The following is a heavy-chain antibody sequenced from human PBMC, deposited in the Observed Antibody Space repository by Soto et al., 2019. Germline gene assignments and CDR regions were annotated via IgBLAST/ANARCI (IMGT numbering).Heavy chain of an antibody. CDR3: AHKGPDDWPLDY. D-gene: IGHD3-9*01. CDR2: INAGNGNT. J-gene: IGHJ4*02. V-gene: IGHV1-3*01. CDR1: GYTFTSYA. Sequence: GASVKVSCKASGYTFTSYAMHWVRQAPGQRLEWMGWINAGNGNTKYSQKFQGRVTITRDTSASTAYMELSSLRSEDTAVYYCAHKGPDDWPLDYWGQGTLVTVSS.